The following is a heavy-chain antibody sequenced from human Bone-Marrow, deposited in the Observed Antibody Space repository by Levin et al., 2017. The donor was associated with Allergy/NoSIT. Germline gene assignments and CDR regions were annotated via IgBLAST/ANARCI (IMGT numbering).Heavy chain of an antibody. CDR3: ARHPRYRERMGIDY. CDR2: VYHTGYT. D-gene: IGHD5-12*01. V-gene: IGHV4-59*08. J-gene: IGHJ4*02. Sequence: PSETLSLMCTVSGSSTTPYYWSWIRQPPGKGLEWIGYVYHTGYTNYNPSLGSRVTISLDTSTSHFSLNLRTVTAADTAVYYCARHPRYRERMGIDYWGPGTLVAVSS. CDR1: GSSTTPYY.